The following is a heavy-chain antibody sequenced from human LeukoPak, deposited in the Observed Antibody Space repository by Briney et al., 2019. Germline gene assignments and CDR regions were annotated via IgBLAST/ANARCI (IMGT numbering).Heavy chain of an antibody. V-gene: IGHV1-69*13. Sequence: SVKVSCKASGGTFINYAISWVRQAPGQGLEWMGGIIPIFGTANYAQKFQGRVTITADESTSTAYMELSSLRSEDTAVYYCARVGAAAGTRAAGYNWFDPWGQGTLVTVSS. CDR1: GGTFINYA. J-gene: IGHJ5*02. CDR3: ARVGAAAGTRAAGYNWFDP. CDR2: IIPIFGTA. D-gene: IGHD6-13*01.